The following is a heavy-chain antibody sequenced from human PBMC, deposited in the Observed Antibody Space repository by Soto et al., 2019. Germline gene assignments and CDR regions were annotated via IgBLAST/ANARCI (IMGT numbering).Heavy chain of an antibody. V-gene: IGHV3-33*01. CDR2: IWYDGSNK. J-gene: IGHJ4*02. CDR3: ARTKAVAAKTQYYFDY. D-gene: IGHD6-19*01. CDR1: GFSFSSYG. Sequence: QVQLVESGGDVVQPGRSLRLSCAASGFSFSSYGMHWVRQAPGKGLEWVAVIWYDGSNKYYADSVKGRFTISRDNSKNTLYLQMNSLRAEDTAVFYCARTKAVAAKTQYYFDYWGQGTLVTVSS.